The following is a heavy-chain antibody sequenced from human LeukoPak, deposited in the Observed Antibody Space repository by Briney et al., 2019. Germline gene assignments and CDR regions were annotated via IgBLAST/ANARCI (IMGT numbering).Heavy chain of an antibody. J-gene: IGHJ4*02. D-gene: IGHD6-13*01. CDR3: ARGGSSSWFPPYAPSGY. CDR1: GFTFSSYA. CDR2: ISYDGSNK. V-gene: IGHV3-30-3*01. Sequence: GGSLRLSCAASGFTFSSYAMHWVRQAPGKGLEWVAVISYDGSNKYYADSVKGRFTISRDNSKNTLYLQMNSLRAEDTAVYYCARGGSSSWFPPYAPSGYWGRGTLVTVSS.